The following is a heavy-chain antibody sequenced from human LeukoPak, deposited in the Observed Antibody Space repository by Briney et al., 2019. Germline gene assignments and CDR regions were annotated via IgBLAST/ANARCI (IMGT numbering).Heavy chain of an antibody. J-gene: IGHJ3*01. Sequence: SVKVSCKASGGTFSSYTIIWVRQAPGQGPEWMGGIIPILGTANYAQKFQGRVTIITDESSSTAYMELSSLRSEDTAMYYCARDLRFCSTTHCQGSDSFDLWGQGTMVTVSA. D-gene: IGHD2-2*01. CDR3: ARDLRFCSTTHCQGSDSFDL. CDR2: IIPILGTA. V-gene: IGHV1-69*16. CDR1: GGTFSSYT.